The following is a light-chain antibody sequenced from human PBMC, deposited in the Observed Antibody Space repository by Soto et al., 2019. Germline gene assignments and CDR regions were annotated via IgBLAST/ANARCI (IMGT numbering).Light chain of an antibody. Sequence: QSGLTQPASVSWSPGQSIALSCTATSSSVGGCNYGFWYPQHPGNAPKPLVFDVNDRPSGVSDRFSGSKSGNTASLTISGLQAEDEADYYCSSYTSSSTYVFGTGTKVTVL. CDR3: SSYTSSSTYV. CDR2: DVN. CDR1: SSSVGGCNY. V-gene: IGLV2-14*01. J-gene: IGLJ1*01.